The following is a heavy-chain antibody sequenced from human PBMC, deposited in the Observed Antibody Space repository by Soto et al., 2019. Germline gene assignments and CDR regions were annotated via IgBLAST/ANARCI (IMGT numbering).Heavy chain of an antibody. CDR1: GFTFSRYI. CDR2: ISSTSTNI. V-gene: IGHV3-21*01. Sequence: EVQLVESGGGLVKPGGSLRLSCAASGFTFSRYIMHWVRQAPGQGLEWIATISSTSTNIYYADSVKGRITISRDNPKNSLSLQMDSLRREDTAVYYCARGIGSSSLVTFDVWGQGTMVTVSP. J-gene: IGHJ3*01. D-gene: IGHD3-10*01. CDR3: ARGIGSSSLVTFDV.